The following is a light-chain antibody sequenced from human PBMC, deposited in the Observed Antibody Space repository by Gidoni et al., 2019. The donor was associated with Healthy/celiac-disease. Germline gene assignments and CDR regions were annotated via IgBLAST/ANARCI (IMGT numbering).Light chain of an antibody. CDR1: QGISSY. CDR2: AAS. Sequence: AIRMTQPPSSFSASTGDRVTITCRASQGISSYLAWYQQQPGKAPKLLIYAASTLQSGVPSSFSGSGSGTDFTLTISCLQSEDFATYYCQQYYSYPLTFXGXTKVEIK. J-gene: IGKJ4*01. V-gene: IGKV1-8*01. CDR3: QQYYSYPLT.